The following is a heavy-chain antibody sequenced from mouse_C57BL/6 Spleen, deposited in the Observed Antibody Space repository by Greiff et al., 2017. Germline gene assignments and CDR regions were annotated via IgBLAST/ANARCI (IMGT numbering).Heavy chain of an antibody. J-gene: IGHJ4*01. CDR3: ARKRTYYYGSSEDYAMDY. Sequence: EVMLVESGGGLVKPGGSLKLSCAAPGFTFSDYGMHWVRQAPEKGLEWVAYISSGSSTIYYADTVKGRFTISRDNAKNTLFLQMTSLRSEDTAMYYCARKRTYYYGSSEDYAMDYWGQGTSVTVSS. D-gene: IGHD1-1*01. V-gene: IGHV5-17*01. CDR1: GFTFSDYG. CDR2: ISSGSSTI.